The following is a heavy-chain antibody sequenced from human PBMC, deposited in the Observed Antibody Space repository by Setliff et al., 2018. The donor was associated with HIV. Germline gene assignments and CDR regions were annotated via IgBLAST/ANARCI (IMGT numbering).Heavy chain of an antibody. Sequence: PSETLSLTCTVSGGSIGSYCWSWIRQPPGKGLEWIGTICYSATTNYNPSLKNRVAISVDTSKNQFSLKLTSVTPADTAVYYCARRLGAAVFYYFDYWGQGTLVTVSS. J-gene: IGHJ4*02. CDR2: ICYSATT. CDR1: GGSIGSYC. D-gene: IGHD3-16*01. CDR3: ARRLGAAVFYYFDY. V-gene: IGHV4-59*01.